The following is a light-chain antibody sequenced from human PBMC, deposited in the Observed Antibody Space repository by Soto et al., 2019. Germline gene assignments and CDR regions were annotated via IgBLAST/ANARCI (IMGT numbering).Light chain of an antibody. J-gene: IGLJ2*01. Sequence: QSALTQPRSVSGSPGQSVTISCTGTSSDVGGYNYVSWYQQYPGKAPKLMIHDVSERPSGVPDRFSGSKSGNTASLPISGLQAEDEADYYCCSYAGSDTLLFGGGTKLTVL. V-gene: IGLV2-11*01. CDR2: DVS. CDR3: CSYAGSDTLL. CDR1: SSDVGGYNY.